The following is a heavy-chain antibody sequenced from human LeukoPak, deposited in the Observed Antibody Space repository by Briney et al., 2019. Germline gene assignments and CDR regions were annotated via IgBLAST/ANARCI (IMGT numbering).Heavy chain of an antibody. D-gene: IGHD3-16*01. CDR3: ARGGGYFNY. J-gene: IGHJ4*02. V-gene: IGHV4-38-2*02. CDR2: IYHSGST. CDR1: GYSISSGYY. Sequence: SETLSLTCTVSGYSISSGYYWGWIRQPPGKGLEWIGSIYHSGSTYYNPSLKSRVTISVDTSKNQFSLKLSSVTAADTAVYYCARGGGYFNYWGQGTLVTVSS.